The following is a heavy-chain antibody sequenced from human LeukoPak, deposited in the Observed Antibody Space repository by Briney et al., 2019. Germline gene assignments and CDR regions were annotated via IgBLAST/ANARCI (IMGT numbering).Heavy chain of an antibody. CDR2: INPNSGGT. V-gene: IGHV1-2*02. D-gene: IGHD1-26*01. J-gene: IGHJ4*02. CDR3: ARAVGATSQFDY. CDR1: GYTFTGYY. Sequence: ASVKVSCKASGYTFTGYYMHWVRQAPGQGLEWMGWINPNSGGTNYAQKFQGRVTMTRDTSISTAYMELSRLRSDDTAVYYCARAVGATSQFDYWGQGTLVTVSS.